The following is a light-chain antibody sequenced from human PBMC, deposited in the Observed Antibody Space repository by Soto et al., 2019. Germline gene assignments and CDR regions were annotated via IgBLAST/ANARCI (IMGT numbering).Light chain of an antibody. CDR2: SNN. CDR1: RSSVGSNT. J-gene: IGLJ1*01. V-gene: IGLV1-44*01. CDR3: PAWDASLGGFQV. Sequence: QSALTQPPSASGTPGQRVTISCSGSRSSVGSNTVNWYQHLPGTAPKLLIYSNNHRPSGVPDRFSPSKAGASASLAISGLQSEDEGDYFFPAWDASLGGFQVFGPGTKVTVL.